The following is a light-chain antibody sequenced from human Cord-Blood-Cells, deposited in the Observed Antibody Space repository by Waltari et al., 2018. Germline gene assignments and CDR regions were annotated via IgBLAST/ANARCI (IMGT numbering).Light chain of an antibody. CDR1: QSVSSN. CDR3: QQYNNWPPLT. CDR2: GAS. J-gene: IGKJ4*01. V-gene: IGKV3-15*01. Sequence: IVMTQSPATLSVSPGERATLSCRASQSVSSNLAWYQQKPGQAPRLLIYGASTRATGIPARFSGSGSGTEFTLTISRLQSEEFAVYYCQQYNNWPPLTFGGGTKVEIK.